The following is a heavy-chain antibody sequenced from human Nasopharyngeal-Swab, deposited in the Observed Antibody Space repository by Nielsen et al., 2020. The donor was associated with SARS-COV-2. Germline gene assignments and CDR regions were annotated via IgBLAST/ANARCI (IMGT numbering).Heavy chain of an antibody. V-gene: IGHV3-7*01. Sequence: GESLKISCAASGFTFSSYWMSWARQAPGKGLEWVANIKQDGSEKYYVDSVKGRFTISRDNAKNSLYLQVNSLRAEDTAVYYCARSLYYYYDSSGYSLWGQGTLVTVSS. D-gene: IGHD3-22*01. J-gene: IGHJ4*02. CDR3: ARSLYYYYDSSGYSL. CDR1: GFTFSSYW. CDR2: IKQDGSEK.